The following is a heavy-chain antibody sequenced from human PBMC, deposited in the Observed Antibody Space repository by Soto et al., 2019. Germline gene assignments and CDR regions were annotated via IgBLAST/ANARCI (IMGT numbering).Heavy chain of an antibody. J-gene: IGHJ6*02. CDR2: IIPIFGTA. V-gene: IGHV1-69*13. CDR1: GGTFSSNA. CDR3: ARIFTYYYDSSGYHHGMDV. D-gene: IGHD3-22*01. Sequence: GASVKVSCKASGGTFSSNAISWVRQAPGQGLEWMGGIIPIFGTANYAQKFQGRVTITADESTSTAYMELSSLRSEDTAVYYCARIFTYYYDSSGYHHGMDVWGQGTTVTVSS.